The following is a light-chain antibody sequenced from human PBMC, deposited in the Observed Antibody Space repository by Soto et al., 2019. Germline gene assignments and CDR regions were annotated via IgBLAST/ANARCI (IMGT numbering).Light chain of an antibody. Sequence: QSALTQPASVSGSPGQSITISCTGASSDVGHYNYVSWYQQHPGKAPKLMIYDVSNRPSGVSNRFSGSKSGNTASLIISGLQSEDEADSYCSSYTSSSTLWVFGGGTKLTVL. CDR3: SSYTSSSTLWV. V-gene: IGLV2-14*01. CDR2: DVS. CDR1: SSDVGHYNY. J-gene: IGLJ3*02.